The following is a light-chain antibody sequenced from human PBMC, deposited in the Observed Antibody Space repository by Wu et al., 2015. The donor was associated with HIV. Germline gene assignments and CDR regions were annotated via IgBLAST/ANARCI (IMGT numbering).Light chain of an antibody. Sequence: RASQSVSSNYLAWYQKKYLATAPTAPHLCCLQQGHWHPRQVHGSESGTDFTLTISRLEPEDFAVYYCQHYSSSPTMYTFGQGTKLEIK. CDR3: QHYSSSPTMYT. CDR1: QSVSSNY. V-gene: IGKV3-20*01. J-gene: IGKJ2*01. CDR2: CL.